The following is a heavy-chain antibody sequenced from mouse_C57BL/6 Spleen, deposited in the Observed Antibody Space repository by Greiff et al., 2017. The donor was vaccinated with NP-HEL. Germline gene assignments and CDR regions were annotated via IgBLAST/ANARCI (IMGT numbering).Heavy chain of an antibody. CDR2: INPNNGGT. V-gene: IGHV1-18*01. CDR1: GYTFTDYN. J-gene: IGHJ1*03. Sequence: VQLKQSGPELVKPGASVKIPCKASGYTFTDYNMDWVKQSHGKSLEWIGDINPNNGGTIYNQKFKGKATLTVDKSSSTAYMELRSLTSEDTAVYYCARSYYYGSSTWYFDVWGTGTTVTVSS. D-gene: IGHD1-1*01. CDR3: ARSYYYGSSTWYFDV.